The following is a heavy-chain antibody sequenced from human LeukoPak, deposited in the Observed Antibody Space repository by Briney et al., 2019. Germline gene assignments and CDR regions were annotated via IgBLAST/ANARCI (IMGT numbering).Heavy chain of an antibody. D-gene: IGHD3-22*01. CDR1: GYTFTSNG. J-gene: IGHJ6*03. CDR3: ARGPPIVVVITTLYYYYYMDV. CDR2: ISAYNGNT. Sequence: ASVKVSCKASGYTFTSNGISWLRQAPGQGLEWMGWISAYNGNTNYAQKLQGRVTMTTDTSTSTAYMELRSLRFDDTAVYYCARGPPIVVVITTLYYYYYMDVWGKGTTVTVSS. V-gene: IGHV1-18*01.